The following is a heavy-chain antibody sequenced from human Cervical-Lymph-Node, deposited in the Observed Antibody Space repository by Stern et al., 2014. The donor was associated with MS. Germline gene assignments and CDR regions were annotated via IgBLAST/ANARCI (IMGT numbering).Heavy chain of an antibody. CDR2: MYTSGST. CDR1: GDSISNGSHY. CDR3: ARDCRLRRKGAPDAFDI. D-gene: IGHD4-17*01. V-gene: IGHV4-61*02. Sequence: VQLVESGPGLVKASQTLSLTCTVSGDSISNGSHYCSWIRQPAGKGLEWIGRMYTSGSTNYHPSLKRRAPISVDTSKNKCPVKRGSGTAADTAVYYCARDCRLRRKGAPDAFDIWGQGTMVTVSS. J-gene: IGHJ3*02.